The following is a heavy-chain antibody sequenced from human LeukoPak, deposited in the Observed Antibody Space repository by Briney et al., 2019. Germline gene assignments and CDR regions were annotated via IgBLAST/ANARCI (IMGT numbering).Heavy chain of an antibody. Sequence: PGGSLRLSCAAFGFTFSSYGMHWVRQAPGKGLGWVSAISGGGGSTYYADSVKGRFTISRDNSKNTLYLQMNSLRAEDTAVYYCARSEYYYDSSGYFLFDYWGQGTLVTVSS. V-gene: IGHV3-23*01. CDR1: GFTFSSYG. CDR2: ISGGGGST. CDR3: ARSEYYYDSSGYFLFDY. D-gene: IGHD3-22*01. J-gene: IGHJ4*02.